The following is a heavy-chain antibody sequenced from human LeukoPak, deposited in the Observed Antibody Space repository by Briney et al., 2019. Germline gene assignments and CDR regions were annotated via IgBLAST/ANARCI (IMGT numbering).Heavy chain of an antibody. J-gene: IGHJ4*02. D-gene: IGHD3-10*01. CDR1: GGSISSGGYY. CDR2: IYYSGST. V-gene: IGHV4-61*08. CDR3: AREGRSGRYYFDY. Sequence: PSETLSLTCTVSGGSISSGGYYWSWIRQHPGKGLEWIGYIYYSGSTNYNPSLKSRVTISVDTSKNQFSLKLSSVTAADTAVYYCAREGRSGRYYFDYWGQGTLVTVSS.